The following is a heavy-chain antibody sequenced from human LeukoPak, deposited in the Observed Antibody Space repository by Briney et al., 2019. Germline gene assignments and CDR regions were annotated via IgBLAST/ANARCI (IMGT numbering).Heavy chain of an antibody. CDR1: GGSISSYY. CDR3: ARGPHRFIAVAGHFDY. V-gene: IGHV4-59*01. D-gene: IGHD6-19*01. CDR2: IYYSGST. Sequence: PSETLSLTCTVSGGSISSYYWSWIRQPPGKGLEWIGYIYYSGSTNYNPSLKSRVTISVDTSKNQFSLKLSSVTAADTAVYYCARGPHRFIAVAGHFDYWGQGTLVTVSS. J-gene: IGHJ4*02.